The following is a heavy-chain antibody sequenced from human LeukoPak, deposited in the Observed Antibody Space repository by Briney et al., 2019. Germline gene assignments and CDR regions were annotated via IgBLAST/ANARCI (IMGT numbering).Heavy chain of an antibody. J-gene: IGHJ5*02. V-gene: IGHV4-4*09. D-gene: IGHD3-22*01. CDR1: GGSISSYY. Sequence: SETLSLTCTVSGGSISSYYWSWIRQPPGKGLEWIGYIYTSGSTNYNPSLKSRVTISVDTSKNQFSLKLSSVTAADTAVYYCARSHSSGINWFDPWGQGTLVTVSS. CDR3: ARSHSSGINWFDP. CDR2: IYTSGST.